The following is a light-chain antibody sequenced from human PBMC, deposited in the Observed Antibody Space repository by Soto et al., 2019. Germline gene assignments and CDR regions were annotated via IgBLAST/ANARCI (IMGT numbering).Light chain of an antibody. Sequence: QSALTQPASVSGSPGQSITISCTGXSSDVGGYNYVSWYQQHPGKAPKLMIYDVSNRPSGVSNRFSGSKSGNTASLTISGHQAEDEADYYCSSYTSSSTLLDVFGTGTKLTVL. CDR3: SSYTSSSTLLDV. J-gene: IGLJ1*01. V-gene: IGLV2-14*01. CDR2: DVS. CDR1: SSDVGGYNY.